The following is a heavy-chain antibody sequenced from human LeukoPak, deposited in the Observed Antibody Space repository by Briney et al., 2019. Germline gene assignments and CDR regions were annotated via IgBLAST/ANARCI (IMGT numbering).Heavy chain of an antibody. CDR3: AVALSDDILTGLAFDI. V-gene: IGHV3-48*04. D-gene: IGHD3-9*01. CDR1: GFTFSNYG. J-gene: IGHJ3*02. Sequence: GRSLRLSCVASGFTFSNYGMNWVRQAPGKGLEWVSYISSSSSTIYYADSVKGRFTISRDNAKNSLYLQMNSLRAEDTAVYYCAVALSDDILTGLAFDIWGQGTMVTVSS. CDR2: ISSSSSTI.